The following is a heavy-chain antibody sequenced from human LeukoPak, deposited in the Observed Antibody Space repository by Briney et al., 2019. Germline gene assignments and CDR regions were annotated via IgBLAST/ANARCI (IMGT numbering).Heavy chain of an antibody. V-gene: IGHV3-7*03. Sequence: GSLRLSCAASGFTFSSYWMSWVRQAPGKGLEWVANIKQDGSEKYYVDSVKGRFTISRDNAKNSLYLQMNSLRSDDTAVYYCARNHYYDILTGYVTYGMDVWGQGTTVTVSS. CDR3: ARNHYYDILTGYVTYGMDV. CDR2: IKQDGSEK. D-gene: IGHD3-9*01. CDR1: GFTFSSYW. J-gene: IGHJ6*02.